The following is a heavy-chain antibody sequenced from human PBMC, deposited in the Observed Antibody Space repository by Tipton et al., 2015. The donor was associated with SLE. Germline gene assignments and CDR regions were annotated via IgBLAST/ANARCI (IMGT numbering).Heavy chain of an antibody. J-gene: IGHJ3*02. CDR3: ARWYYGSGSYAFDI. CDR2: FFYGGTT. CDR1: GGSINSDSYY. D-gene: IGHD3-10*01. V-gene: IGHV4-39*07. Sequence: TLSLTCAVSGGSINSDSYYWGWIRQPPGKGLEWIGSFFYGGTTYYNPSLKSRATISEDTSKNQFSLMLTSVTAADTAVYYCARWYYGSGSYAFDIWGQGTMVTVSS.